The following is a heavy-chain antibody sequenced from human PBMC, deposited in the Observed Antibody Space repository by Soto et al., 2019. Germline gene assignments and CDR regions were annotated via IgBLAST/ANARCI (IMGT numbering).Heavy chain of an antibody. D-gene: IGHD5-12*01. V-gene: IGHV5-51*01. Sequence: GESLKISCKGSGYSFTIYCIGWVLQMPWKGLEWMGIIYPGDSDTRYSPSFQGQVTISADKSISTAYLQWSSLKASDTAMYYCARQGRDGYNYSSDYWGQGTLVTVSS. CDR1: GYSFTIYC. CDR3: ARQGRDGYNYSSDY. CDR2: IYPGDSDT. J-gene: IGHJ4*02.